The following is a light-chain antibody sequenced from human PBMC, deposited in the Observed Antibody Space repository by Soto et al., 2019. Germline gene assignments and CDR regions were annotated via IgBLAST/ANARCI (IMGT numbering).Light chain of an antibody. V-gene: IGLV2-11*01. J-gene: IGLJ2*01. CDR1: SSDVGTYYH. Sequence: QSALTQPRSVSGSPGQSVTISCTGTSSDVGTYYHVSWYQQHPDKAPKLMTYDVSKRPSGVPDRFSGSKSGNMASLTISGLQAEDEADYYCCSYAGSYTVVFGGGTKLTVL. CDR3: CSYAGSYTVV. CDR2: DVS.